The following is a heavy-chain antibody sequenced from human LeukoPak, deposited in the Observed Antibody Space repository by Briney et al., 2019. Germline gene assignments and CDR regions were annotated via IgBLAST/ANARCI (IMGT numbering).Heavy chain of an antibody. V-gene: IGHV3-48*04. CDR1: GFTFSSYS. CDR2: ISSSSSTI. CDR3: ARDRAEGDFWSGYPN. J-gene: IGHJ4*02. D-gene: IGHD3-3*01. Sequence: PGGSLRLSCAASGFTFSSYSMNWVRQAPGEGLEWVSYISSSSSTIYYADSVKGRFTISRDNAKNSLYLQMNSLRAEDTAVYYCARDRAEGDFWSGYPNWGQGTLVTVSS.